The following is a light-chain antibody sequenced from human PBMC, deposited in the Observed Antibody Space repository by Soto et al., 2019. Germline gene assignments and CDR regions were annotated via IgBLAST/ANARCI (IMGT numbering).Light chain of an antibody. CDR3: QQYGSSPIT. CDR1: QTLSNSF. V-gene: IGKV3-20*01. CDR2: DTS. J-gene: IGKJ5*01. Sequence: EIVLTQSPGTLSLSPGERATLSFRSSQTLSNSFIAWYQQKPGQAPRLLIYDTSSRATGVPDRYSASGSGTDFTLTISRLEPEDFAVYYCQQYGSSPITFGQGTRLEIK.